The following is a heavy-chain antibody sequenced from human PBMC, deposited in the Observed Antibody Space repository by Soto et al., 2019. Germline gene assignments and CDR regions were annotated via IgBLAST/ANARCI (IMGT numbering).Heavy chain of an antibody. J-gene: IGHJ3*02. CDR1: GGSISSDNYY. CDR2: IYYSGST. D-gene: IGHD4-17*01. CDR3: AREVITVTPEINDAFDI. V-gene: IGHV4-31*03. Sequence: QVQLQESGPGLVKPSQTLSLTCTVSGGSISSDNYYWSWIRQHPGKGLEWIGYIYYSGSTFYNPSLMSRVTISVDTSKNQFSRKLSSVTAADTAIYYCAREVITVTPEINDAFDIWGQGTMVTVSS.